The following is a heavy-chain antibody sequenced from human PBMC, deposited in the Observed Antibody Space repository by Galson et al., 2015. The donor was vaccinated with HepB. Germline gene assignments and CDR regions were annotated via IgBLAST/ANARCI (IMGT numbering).Heavy chain of an antibody. D-gene: IGHD3-3*01. V-gene: IGHV3-64D*06. CDR3: VKRVHYDFRSGYYGYDY. CDR1: GFSFRTYA. J-gene: IGHJ4*02. CDR2: ISSDGHTT. Sequence: SLRLSCAASGFSFRTYALHWVRLAPGKGLEKVAGISSDGHTTHYADSVKGRFTISRDNSKNTLYLQMSSLRADDTAVYYCVKRVHYDFRSGYYGYDYWGQGTLVTVSS.